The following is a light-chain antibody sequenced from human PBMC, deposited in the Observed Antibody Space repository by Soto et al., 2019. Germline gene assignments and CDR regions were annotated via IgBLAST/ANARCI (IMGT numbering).Light chain of an antibody. CDR2: GAS. CDR3: QQYNNWPPLT. V-gene: IGKV3-15*01. J-gene: IGKJ4*01. CDR1: QSVSSN. Sequence: EIVMTQSPAILSVSPGERATLSCRASQSVSSNLAWYQQKPGQAPRLLICGASTRATGIPARFSACGSGTEFTLTISILQSEDFAVYYCQQYNNWPPLTFGGGTKVEIK.